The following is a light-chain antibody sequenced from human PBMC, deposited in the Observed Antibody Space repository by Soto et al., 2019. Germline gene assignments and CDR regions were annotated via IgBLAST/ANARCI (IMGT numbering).Light chain of an antibody. J-gene: IGKJ2*01. CDR1: QSISSW. CDR2: DAS. Sequence: MTQSPSTLSASVGDRVTITCRASQSISSWLAWYQQKPGKAPKLLIYDASSLESGVPSRFSGSGSGTEFTLTISSLPPDDFATYYCQQYNSYPYTFGQGTKLEIK. V-gene: IGKV1-5*01. CDR3: QQYNSYPYT.